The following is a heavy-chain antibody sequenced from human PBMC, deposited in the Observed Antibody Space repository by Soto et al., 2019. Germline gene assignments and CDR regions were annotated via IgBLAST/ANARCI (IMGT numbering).Heavy chain of an antibody. V-gene: IGHV3-48*02. J-gene: IGHJ4*02. CDR3: ATNGSSGYYRNY. CDR2: ISSSSSSI. D-gene: IGHD3-22*01. Sequence: GGSLRRSCAASGFTFSSYSMNWVRQAPGKGLEWVSYISSSSSSIYYADSVKGRFTISRDNAKNSLYLQMNSLRDEDTAVYYCATNGSSGYYRNYWGQGALVTVSS. CDR1: GFTFSSYS.